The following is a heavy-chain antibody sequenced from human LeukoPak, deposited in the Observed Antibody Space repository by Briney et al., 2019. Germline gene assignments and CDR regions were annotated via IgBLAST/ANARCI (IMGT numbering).Heavy chain of an antibody. CDR2: IDHSGST. V-gene: IGHV4-34*01. J-gene: IGHJ5*02. D-gene: IGHD5-18*01. Sequence: SETLSLTCAVYGGSFSGYYWSWIRQPPGKGLEWIGEIDHSGSTNYNPSLKSRVTISVDTSKNQFSLKLSSVTAADTAVYYCATVDTAMVTSWFDPWGQGTLVTVSS. CDR3: ATVDTAMVTSWFDP. CDR1: GGSFSGYY.